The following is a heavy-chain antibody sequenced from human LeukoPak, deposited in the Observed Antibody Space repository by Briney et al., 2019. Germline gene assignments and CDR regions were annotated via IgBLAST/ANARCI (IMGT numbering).Heavy chain of an antibody. CDR3: ARAFGDGDPPDY. V-gene: IGHV1-46*01. Sequence: ASVKVSCKASGYTFTGYYMHWVRQAPGQGLEWMGIINPSGGTTSYTQKFQGRVTMTRDTSTSTVYMELSSLRSEDTAVYYCARAFGDGDPPDYWGQGTLVTVSS. J-gene: IGHJ4*02. D-gene: IGHD5-24*01. CDR1: GYTFTGYY. CDR2: INPSGGTT.